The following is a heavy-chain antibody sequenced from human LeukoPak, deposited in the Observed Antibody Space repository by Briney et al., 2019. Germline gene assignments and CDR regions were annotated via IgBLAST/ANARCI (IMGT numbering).Heavy chain of an antibody. CDR2: ISDDGTNK. CDR3: AKDNKRYSYDY. Sequence: GRSLRLSCAASGFTFRGYGMHWVRQGPGKGLEWVAVISDDGTNKYYTDSVKGRFTISRDSSKNTLFLQMNSLRVEDTAVYYCAKDNKRYSYDYWGQGTLVTVSS. V-gene: IGHV3-30*18. D-gene: IGHD5-18*01. CDR1: GFTFRGYG. J-gene: IGHJ4*02.